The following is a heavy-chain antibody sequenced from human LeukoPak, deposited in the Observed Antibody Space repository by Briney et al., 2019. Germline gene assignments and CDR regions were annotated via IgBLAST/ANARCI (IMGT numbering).Heavy chain of an antibody. CDR2: INPNSGGT. Sequence: GASVKVSCKASGFTFTGYYMHWVRQAPGQGLEWMGWINPNSGGTNYAQKLQGRVTMTTDTSTSTAYMELRSLRPDDTAVYYCARGPYYDSSGYLLPWGQGTLVTVSS. CDR3: ARGPYYDSSGYLLP. V-gene: IGHV1-2*02. CDR1: GFTFTGYY. J-gene: IGHJ5*02. D-gene: IGHD3-22*01.